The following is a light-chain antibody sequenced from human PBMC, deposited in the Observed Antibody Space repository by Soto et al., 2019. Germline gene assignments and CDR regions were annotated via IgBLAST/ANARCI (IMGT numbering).Light chain of an antibody. V-gene: IGKV1-5*01. Sequence: DIDMTQSPSTLSASVGATATVTYQASQSVSGWLAWYQQKPGEAPKLLIYDASALPRGVPSRFSGSGSGTKFTLTIASLQPDDSATYYCQQYETFSGTFGPGTKVDIK. CDR1: QSVSGW. J-gene: IGKJ1*01. CDR2: DAS. CDR3: QQYETFSGT.